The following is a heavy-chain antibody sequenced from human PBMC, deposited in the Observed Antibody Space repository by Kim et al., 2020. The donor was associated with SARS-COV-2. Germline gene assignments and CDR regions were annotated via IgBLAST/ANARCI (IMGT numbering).Heavy chain of an antibody. CDR1: GFTFGSYS. J-gene: IGHJ4*01. CDR3: AKSSLSVAGYFFSFDL. V-gene: IGHV3-30-3*02. CDR2: ISHDGTNI. D-gene: IGHD6-19*01. Sequence: GGSLRLSCAASGFTFGSYSMHWVRQAPGNGLEWVADISHDGTNIYYAGPVKGRFSISRDNSNNTLYLQMNNLRPEDTAIYYCAKSSLSVAGYFFSFDLWG.